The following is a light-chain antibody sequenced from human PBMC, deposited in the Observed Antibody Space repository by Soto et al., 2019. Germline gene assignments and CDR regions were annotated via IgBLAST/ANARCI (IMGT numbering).Light chain of an antibody. Sequence: QYVLTQPASMSGSPGQSITISCTGTSSDVGGYNYVSWYQRHPGKAPKLMIYDVSNRPSGVSNRFSGSKSGNTASLTISGLQAEDEADYYCSSYTSRSTVVFGGGTKLTVL. CDR2: DVS. V-gene: IGLV2-14*01. CDR3: SSYTSRSTVV. CDR1: SSDVGGYNY. J-gene: IGLJ2*01.